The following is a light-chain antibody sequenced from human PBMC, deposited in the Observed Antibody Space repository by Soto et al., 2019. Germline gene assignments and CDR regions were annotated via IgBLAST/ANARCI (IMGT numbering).Light chain of an antibody. CDR1: SSDGGNYDY. CDR2: AVS. J-gene: IGLJ1*01. CDR3: TSYTPSSTYV. V-gene: IGLV2-14*01. Sequence: QSALTQPASVSGSPGQSITISCTGNSSDGGNYDYVSWYQQYPGKAPRLMIYAVSRRPSGISDRFSGSKSGNTASLTISGLQAEDEADYYCTSYTPSSTYVFGTGTKLTVL.